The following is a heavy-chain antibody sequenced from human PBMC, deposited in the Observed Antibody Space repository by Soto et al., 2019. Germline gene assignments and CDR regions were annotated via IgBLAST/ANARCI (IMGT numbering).Heavy chain of an antibody. CDR1: GFTFSDYY. CDR2: TRNKANSYST. V-gene: IGHV3-72*01. D-gene: IGHD1-26*01. CDR3: ARDTGGSYDY. Sequence: EVQLVESGGGLVQPGGSLRLSCAASGFTFSDYYMDWVRQVPGKGLEWVGRTRNKANSYSTEYAPSVKGRFTISRHDLEDSMYLQMNSLKTEDTAVYYCARDTGGSYDYWGHGALVTVSS. J-gene: IGHJ4*01.